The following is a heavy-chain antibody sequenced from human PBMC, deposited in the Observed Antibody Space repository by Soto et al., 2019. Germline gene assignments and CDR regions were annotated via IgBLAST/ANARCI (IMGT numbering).Heavy chain of an antibody. D-gene: IGHD6-19*01. CDR2: IWYDGSNK. Sequence: QVQLVESGGGVVQPGRSLRLSCAASGFTFSSYGMHWVRQAPGKGLEWVAVIWYDGSNKYYADSVKGRFTISRDNSKNTPYLQMNSLRAEDTAVYYCARGVAGTSWGAYYFDYWGQGTLVTVSS. CDR1: GFTFSSYG. J-gene: IGHJ4*02. V-gene: IGHV3-33*01. CDR3: ARGVAGTSWGAYYFDY.